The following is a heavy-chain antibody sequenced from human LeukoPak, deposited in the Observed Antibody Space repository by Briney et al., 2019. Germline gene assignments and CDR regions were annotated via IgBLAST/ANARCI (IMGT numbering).Heavy chain of an antibody. V-gene: IGHV5-51*02. Sequence: GESLKIFCKGSGYSFTSDWTGWVRQMPGKGVEWMGIILPGDSDTRYSPSFQGQVTISVDKSISTAYLQWSSLRASDTAIYYCARQNYDSMTGPNWFDPWGQGTLVTVSS. J-gene: IGHJ5*02. CDR1: GYSFTSDW. D-gene: IGHD3-9*01. CDR2: ILPGDSDT. CDR3: ARQNYDSMTGPNWFDP.